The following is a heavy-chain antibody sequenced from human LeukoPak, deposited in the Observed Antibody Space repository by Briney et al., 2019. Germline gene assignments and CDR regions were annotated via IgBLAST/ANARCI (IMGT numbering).Heavy chain of an antibody. CDR1: GYTFTSYG. D-gene: IGHD2-2*03. J-gene: IGHJ3*02. CDR2: ISAYNGNT. CDR3: ARVRTGGYCSSTSCLGAFDI. Sequence: ASVKVSCKASGYTFTSYGISWVRQAPGQGLEWMGWISAYNGNTNYAQKLQGRVTMTTDTSTSTAYMELRSLRSDDTAVYYCARVRTGGYCSSTSCLGAFDIWGQGTMVIVSS. V-gene: IGHV1-18*01.